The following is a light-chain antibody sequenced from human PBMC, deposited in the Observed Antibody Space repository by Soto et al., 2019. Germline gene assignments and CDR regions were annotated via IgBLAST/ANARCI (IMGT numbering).Light chain of an antibody. V-gene: IGLV1-47*02. Sequence: QSVLTQSPSTSATPGQWVSISCSGGGSNIGTFYVSWYQHVPGTAPRLLIYANNQRPSGVPDRFSGSKSGTSASLAISGLRYEDEAYYYCTAWDDNLSAVVFGGGTKLTVL. CDR3: TAWDDNLSAVV. CDR2: ANN. J-gene: IGLJ2*01. CDR1: GSNIGTFY.